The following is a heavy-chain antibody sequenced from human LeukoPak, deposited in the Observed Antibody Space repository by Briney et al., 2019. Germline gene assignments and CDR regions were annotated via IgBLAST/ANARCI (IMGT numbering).Heavy chain of an antibody. V-gene: IGHV1-46*01. J-gene: IGHJ4*02. CDR3: ATSALYYYDSSGYPIDY. D-gene: IGHD3-22*01. CDR2: INPSGGST. Sequence: ASVKVSCKAPGYTFTSYYMHWVRQAPGQGLEWMGIINPSGGSTSYAQKFQGRVTMTRDTSTSTVYMELSSLRSEDTAVHYCATSALYYYDSSGYPIDYWGQGTLVTVSS. CDR1: GYTFTSYY.